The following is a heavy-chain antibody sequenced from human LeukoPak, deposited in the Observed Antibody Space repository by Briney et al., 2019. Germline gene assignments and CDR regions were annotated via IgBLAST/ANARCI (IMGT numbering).Heavy chain of an antibody. Sequence: GASVKVSCKASGYTFTGYYMHWVRQAPGQGLEWMGWINPNSSGTNYAQKFQGRVTMTRDTSISTAYMELSRLRSDDTAVYYCARDRTLSIAAAGTLGYWGQGTLVTVSS. CDR1: GYTFTGYY. J-gene: IGHJ4*02. CDR3: ARDRTLSIAAAGTLGY. CDR2: INPNSSGT. V-gene: IGHV1-2*02. D-gene: IGHD6-13*01.